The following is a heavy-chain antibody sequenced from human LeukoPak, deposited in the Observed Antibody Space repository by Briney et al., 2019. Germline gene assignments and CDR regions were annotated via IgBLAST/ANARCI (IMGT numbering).Heavy chain of an antibody. CDR2: INAGNGNT. Sequence: GASVKVSCKASGYTFTSYAMHWVRQAPGQRLEWMGWINAGNGNTKYSQKFQGRVTITRDTSASTAYMELSSLRSEDTAVYYCARDIAVGDYAFDIWGQGTMVTVSS. V-gene: IGHV1-3*01. CDR1: GYTFTSYA. D-gene: IGHD6-19*01. J-gene: IGHJ3*02. CDR3: ARDIAVGDYAFDI.